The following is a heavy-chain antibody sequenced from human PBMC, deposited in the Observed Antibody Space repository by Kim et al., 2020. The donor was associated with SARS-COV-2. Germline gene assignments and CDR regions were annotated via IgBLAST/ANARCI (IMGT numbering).Heavy chain of an antibody. V-gene: IGHV3-74*01. CDR2: TYSDGNTT. Sequence: GGSLRLSCAAAGFTTFSSYWTHWVRQAPGKGLVWVARTYSDGNTTGYADSVKRRFSTSRDNAKKTLYLQMNSLRAEDTAVYYCASSPTDYNYGAYWGQGTLVTVSS. CDR1: GFTTFSSYW. CDR3: ASSPTDYNYGAY. J-gene: IGHJ4*02. D-gene: IGHD1-1*01.